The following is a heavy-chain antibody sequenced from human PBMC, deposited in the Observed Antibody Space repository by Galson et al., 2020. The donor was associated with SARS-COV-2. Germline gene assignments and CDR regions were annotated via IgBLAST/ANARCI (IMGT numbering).Heavy chain of an antibody. CDR2: INTNTGDP. J-gene: IGHJ5*02. Sequence: ASVKVSCKASGYTFSSYIINWVRQAPGQGLAYMGWINTNTGDPTYVQGFTGRFVFSLDTAVSTAYLEISSLAAEDTAVYYCGRGYLNYYYGSPNWRYWFDPWGQGTLVTVSS. CDR1: GYTFSSYI. D-gene: IGHD3-10*01. CDR3: GRGYLNYYYGSPNWRYWFDP. V-gene: IGHV7-4-1*02.